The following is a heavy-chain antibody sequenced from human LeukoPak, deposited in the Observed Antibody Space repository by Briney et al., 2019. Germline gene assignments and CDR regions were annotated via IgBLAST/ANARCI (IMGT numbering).Heavy chain of an antibody. CDR3: ARDAVATITGRFDAFDI. J-gene: IGHJ3*02. D-gene: IGHD5-12*01. CDR2: IYYSGST. Sequence: SETLSLTCTVSGGSISSYYWSWIRQPPGKGLEWIGYIYYSGSTYYNPSLKSRVTISVDTSKNQFSLKLSSVTAADTAVYYCARDAVATITGRFDAFDIWGQGTMVTVSS. V-gene: IGHV4-30-4*01. CDR1: GGSISSYY.